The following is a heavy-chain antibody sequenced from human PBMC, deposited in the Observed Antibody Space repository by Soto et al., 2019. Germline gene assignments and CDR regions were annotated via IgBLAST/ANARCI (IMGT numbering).Heavy chain of an antibody. CDR1: GFTFDDYA. CDR2: MSWDSAKI. D-gene: IGHD2-2*01. CDR3: VKDIGSSNHYFGMDV. Sequence: EVQLVESGGGLVQPGRSLTLSCAASGFTFDDYAMPWVRQAPGKGLAWVSGMSWDSAKIAYADSVKGRFTISRDNAKNSLYLQMNSLRGEDTALYYCVKDIGSSNHYFGMDVWGQGTTVTVSS. V-gene: IGHV3-9*01. J-gene: IGHJ6*02.